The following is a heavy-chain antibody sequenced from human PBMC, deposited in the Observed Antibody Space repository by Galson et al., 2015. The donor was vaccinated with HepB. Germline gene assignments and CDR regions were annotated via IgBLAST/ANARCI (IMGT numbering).Heavy chain of an antibody. CDR2: IIPIFGTA. CDR3: ARDPLTAGPNYYYYYGMDV. CDR1: GGTFSSYA. V-gene: IGHV1-69*13. Sequence: SVKVSCKASGGTFSSYAISWVRQAPGQGLEWMGGIIPIFGTANYAQKFQGRVTITAGESTSTAYMELGSLRSEDTAVYYCARDPLTAGPNYYYYYGMDVWGQGTTVTVSS. J-gene: IGHJ6*02.